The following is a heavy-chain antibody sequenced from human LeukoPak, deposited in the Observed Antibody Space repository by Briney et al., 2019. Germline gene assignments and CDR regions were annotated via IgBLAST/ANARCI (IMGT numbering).Heavy chain of an antibody. J-gene: IGHJ5*02. D-gene: IGHD3-16*02. CDR1: GYTLTGYY. CDR3: ARDKLGLGELSLYDQ. V-gene: IGHV1-2*02. CDR2: MNPNSGGT. Sequence: ASVKVSCKASGYTLTGYYMHWVRQAPGQGLEWMGWMNPNSGGTKYAQKFQGRVTMTRDTSISTACMELSRLRSDDTAMYYCARDKLGLGELSLYDQWGQGTLVTVSS.